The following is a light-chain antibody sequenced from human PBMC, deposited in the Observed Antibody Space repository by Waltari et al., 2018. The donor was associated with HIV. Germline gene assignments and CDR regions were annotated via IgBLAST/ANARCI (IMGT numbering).Light chain of an antibody. J-gene: IGLJ1*01. V-gene: IGLV3-21*02. CDR3: QVWDSSRGLSFV. CDR2: DNH. Sequence: SYVLIQPPSVSVAPGQTAKITCGGNNIESKSVHWYQQKPGQAPVLVVTDNHDRPSGIPERVSGSNSGNTATLTISRVEAGDEADYYCQVWDSSRGLSFVFGSGTKVTVL. CDR1: NIESKS.